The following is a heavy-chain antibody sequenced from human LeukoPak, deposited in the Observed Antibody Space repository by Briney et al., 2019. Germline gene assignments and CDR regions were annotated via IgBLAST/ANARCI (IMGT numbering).Heavy chain of an antibody. V-gene: IGHV3-23*01. CDR3: AKAESYYYDSSGYYKTEYFQH. CDR2: ISGSGGST. D-gene: IGHD3-22*01. J-gene: IGHJ1*01. Sequence: PGGSLRLSCAASGFTFSSYAMSWVRQAPGKGLEWVSAISGSGGSTYYADSVKGRFTISRDNSKNTLYLQMNSLRAEDTAVYYSAKAESYYYDSSGYYKTEYFQHWGQGTLVTVSS. CDR1: GFTFSSYA.